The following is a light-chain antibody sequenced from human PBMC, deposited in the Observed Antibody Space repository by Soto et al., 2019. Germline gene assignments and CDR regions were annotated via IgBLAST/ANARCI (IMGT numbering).Light chain of an antibody. CDR2: RNN. V-gene: IGLV1-47*01. J-gene: IGLJ1*01. CDR1: RSNIGSNY. CDR3: AAWDDSLRTV. Sequence: VLTHPPPALGAPRGGGPPSFFGSRSNIGSNYVYWYQQLPGTAPKLLIYRNNQRPSGVPDRFSGSKSGTSASLAISGLRSEDEADYYCAAWDDSLRTVFGTGTKVTVL.